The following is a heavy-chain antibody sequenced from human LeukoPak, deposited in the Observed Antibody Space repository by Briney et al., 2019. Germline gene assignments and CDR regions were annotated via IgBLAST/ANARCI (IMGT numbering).Heavy chain of an antibody. J-gene: IGHJ4*02. Sequence: SETLSLTCAVYGGSFSGYYWSWIRQPPGKGLEWIGEINHSGSTNYNPSLKSRVTIPVDTSKNQFSLKLSSVTAADTAVYYCARAWWELLDYWGQGTLVTVSS. V-gene: IGHV4-34*01. CDR1: GGSFSGYY. CDR2: INHSGST. CDR3: ARAWWELLDY. D-gene: IGHD1-26*01.